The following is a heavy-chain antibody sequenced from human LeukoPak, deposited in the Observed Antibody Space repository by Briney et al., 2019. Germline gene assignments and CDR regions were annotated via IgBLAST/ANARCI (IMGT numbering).Heavy chain of an antibody. J-gene: IGHJ4*02. CDR2: ISSSGSTI. V-gene: IGHV3-48*03. D-gene: IGHD3-10*01. CDR1: GFTFSSYE. CDR3: AREDFGRGFDY. Sequence: GGSLRLSCAASGFTFSSYEMNWVRQAPGKGLEWVSYISSSGSTIYYADSVEGRFTISRDNAKNSLYLQMNSLRAEDTAVYYCAREDFGRGFDYWGQGTLVTVSS.